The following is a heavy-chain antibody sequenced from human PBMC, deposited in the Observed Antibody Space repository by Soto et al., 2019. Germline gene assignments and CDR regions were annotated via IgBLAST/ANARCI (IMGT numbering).Heavy chain of an antibody. J-gene: IGHJ4*02. CDR3: VGGQYYFDY. V-gene: IGHV3-30*03. CDR1: GFPFTTYG. CDR2: ISYDGSNK. Sequence: QVQLVESGGGVVQPGRSLRLSCAASGFPFTTYGMHWVREGPGKGLEWVAVISYDGSNKYYADSVKGRFTISRDHSKNPLYLQMNSLRPEDTALYYCVGGQYYFDYRGQGTLVTVSS. D-gene: IGHD3-10*01.